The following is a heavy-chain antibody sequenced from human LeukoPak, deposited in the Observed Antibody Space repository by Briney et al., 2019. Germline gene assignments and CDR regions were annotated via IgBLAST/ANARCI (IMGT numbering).Heavy chain of an antibody. D-gene: IGHD3-22*01. V-gene: IGHV1-18*01. CDR2: ISAYNGNT. J-gene: IGHJ3*02. CDR3: ARDHDTDSSGYYPDAFDI. Sequence: GASVKVSCKASGYTFTSYGISWVRQAPGQGLEWMGWISAYNGNTNYAQKLQGRVTMTTDTSTSTAYMELRSLRSDDTAVYYCARDHDTDSSGYYPDAFDIWGQGTMVTVSS. CDR1: GYTFTSYG.